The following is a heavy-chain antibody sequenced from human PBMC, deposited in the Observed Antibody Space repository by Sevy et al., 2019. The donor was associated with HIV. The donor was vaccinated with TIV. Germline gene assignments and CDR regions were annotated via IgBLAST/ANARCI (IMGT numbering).Heavy chain of an antibody. CDR3: ATGTTDSSISWVFDV. V-gene: IGHV3-23*01. D-gene: IGHD6-13*01. Sequence: GGSLRLSCAASGFTFFSHVMSWVRQAPGKGLEWVSGLRGSGGTTYYADSVKGRFSISRDNSKNKLYLQMSNLRIEDTAVYYCATGTTDSSISWVFDVWGQGTMVTVSS. J-gene: IGHJ3*01. CDR2: LRGSGGTT. CDR1: GFTFFSHV.